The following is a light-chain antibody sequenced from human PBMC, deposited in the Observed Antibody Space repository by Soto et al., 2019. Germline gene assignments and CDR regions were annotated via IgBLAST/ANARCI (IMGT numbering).Light chain of an antibody. Sequence: QSALTQPASVSGSPGQSLTISCTGTSSDVGGYNYVSWYQQHPGKAPKLMIYEVSNRPSGVSNRFSGSKSGNTASLTVFGLQAEDEADYYCSSYTSSSTWVFGGGTKLTVL. CDR3: SSYTSSSTWV. CDR1: SSDVGGYNY. CDR2: EVS. V-gene: IGLV2-14*01. J-gene: IGLJ3*02.